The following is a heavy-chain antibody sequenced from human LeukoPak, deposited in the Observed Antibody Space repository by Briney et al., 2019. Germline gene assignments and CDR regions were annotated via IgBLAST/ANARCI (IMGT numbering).Heavy chain of an antibody. CDR3: ARGDSSGWYLGRLDS. D-gene: IGHD6-19*01. CDR1: GFTFSSYT. Sequence: GGSLRLSCTVSGFTFSSYTMNWVRQAPGKGLEWISYISGSGNSLYYSDSVRSRFTISRDNTKNSLFLQMNGLRVEDTAVYYCARGDSSGWYLGRLDSWGQGTLVTVSS. CDR2: ISGSGNSL. J-gene: IGHJ5*01. V-gene: IGHV3-48*01.